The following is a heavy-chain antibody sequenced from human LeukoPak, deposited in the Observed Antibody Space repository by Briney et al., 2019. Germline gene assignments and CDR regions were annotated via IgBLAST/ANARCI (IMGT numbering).Heavy chain of an antibody. Sequence: ASVKVSCKASGYTLTGYYMHWVRQAPGQGLEWKGWINPNSGGTNYAQKFQGRVTMTRDTSISTAYMELSRLRSDDTAVYYCARGREWELLSPFDYWGQGTLVTVSS. CDR1: GYTLTGYY. V-gene: IGHV1-2*02. D-gene: IGHD1-26*01. CDR3: ARGREWELLSPFDY. J-gene: IGHJ4*02. CDR2: INPNSGGT.